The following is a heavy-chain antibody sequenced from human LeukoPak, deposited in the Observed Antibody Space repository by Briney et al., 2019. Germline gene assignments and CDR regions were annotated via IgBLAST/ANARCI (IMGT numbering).Heavy chain of an antibody. CDR3: ASRDYYDSSGYSDAFDI. V-gene: IGHV4-34*01. J-gene: IGHJ3*02. CDR1: GGSFSGYY. CDR2: INHSGST. Sequence: SETLSLTCAVYGGSFSGYYWSWIRQPPGKRLEWIGEINHSGSTNYNPSLKSRVTISVDTSKNQFSLKLSSVTAADTAVYYCASRDYYDSSGYSDAFDIWGQGTMVTVSS. D-gene: IGHD3-22*01.